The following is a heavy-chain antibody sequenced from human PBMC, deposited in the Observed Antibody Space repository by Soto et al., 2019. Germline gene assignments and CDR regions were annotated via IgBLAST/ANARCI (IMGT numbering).Heavy chain of an antibody. J-gene: IGHJ6*02. Sequence: ASVKVSCKASGYTFTGYYIHWVRQAPVQGLGWMGWINPKSGDTKYAQKFQGRVTVTRDTSTSTAYMELSRLRADDTAVYYCARSSGGYSYNGMDVWG. CDR3: ARSSGGYSYNGMDV. CDR1: GYTFTGYY. D-gene: IGHD1-26*01. CDR2: INPKSGDT. V-gene: IGHV1-2*02.